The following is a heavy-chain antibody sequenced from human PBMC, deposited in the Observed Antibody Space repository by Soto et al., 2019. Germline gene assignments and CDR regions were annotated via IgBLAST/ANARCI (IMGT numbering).Heavy chain of an antibody. D-gene: IGHD3-22*01. CDR2: IYYSGST. J-gene: IGHJ5*02. CDR3: ARGVYDSSGYTRGHNWFGP. V-gene: IGHV4-31*03. Sequence: SETLSLTCTVSGGSISIVVYYWSWIRHHPGKGLEWIGYIYYSGSTYYNPSLKSRVTISVDTSKNQFSLKLSSVTAADTAVYYCARGVYDSSGYTRGHNWFGPWGQGSRVIASS. CDR1: GGSISIVVYY.